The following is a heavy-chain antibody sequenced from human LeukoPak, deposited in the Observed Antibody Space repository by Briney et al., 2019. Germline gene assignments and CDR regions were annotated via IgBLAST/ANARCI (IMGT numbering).Heavy chain of an antibody. V-gene: IGHV3-23*01. CDR1: GFTFSSYA. Sequence: GGSLRLSCAASGFTFSSYAMSWVRQAPGKGLEWVSAISGSGGSTYYADSVKGRFTIPRDNSKNTLYLQINSLRAEDTAVYYCAKLFYGDYGDGGDCWGQGALVPVS. CDR2: ISGSGGST. D-gene: IGHD4-17*01. CDR3: AKLFYGDYGDGGDC. J-gene: IGHJ4*02.